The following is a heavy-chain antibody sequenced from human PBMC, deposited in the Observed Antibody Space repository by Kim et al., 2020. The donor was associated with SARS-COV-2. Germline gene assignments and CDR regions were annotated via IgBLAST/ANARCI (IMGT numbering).Heavy chain of an antibody. J-gene: IGHJ6*03. CDR2: ISYDGSDK. CDR3: ARVPVLRDVGLFFLC. CDR1: GFTFSSYG. D-gene: IGHD2-15*01. Sequence: GGSLRLSCAASGFTFSSYGMHWVRQAPGKGLEWVAVISYDGSDKFYADSVKGRFTISRDNSENTLYLQTNSLRAEYTAVFYSARVPVLRDVGLFFLCWG. V-gene: IGHV3-33*01.